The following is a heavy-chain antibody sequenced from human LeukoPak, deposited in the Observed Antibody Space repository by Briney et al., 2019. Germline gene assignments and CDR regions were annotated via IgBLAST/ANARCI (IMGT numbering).Heavy chain of an antibody. V-gene: IGHV3-23*01. Sequence: PGGSLRLSCAASGFTFSRFAMSWVRQAPGKDVEWVTSISGSDGTTYYAESVEGRFTISRDNSKNILYLQMNSLRADDTAVYYCAKDANYFDSSGYLIPFDYWGQGTLVTVSS. D-gene: IGHD3-22*01. J-gene: IGHJ4*02. CDR2: ISGSDGTT. CDR3: AKDANYFDSSGYLIPFDY. CDR1: GFTFSRFA.